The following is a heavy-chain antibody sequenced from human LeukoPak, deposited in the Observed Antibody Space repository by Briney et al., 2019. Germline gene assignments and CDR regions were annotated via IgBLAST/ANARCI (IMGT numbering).Heavy chain of an antibody. CDR1: GGSFSGYY. CDR3: ASGIAAAVDV. J-gene: IGHJ6*02. CDR2: INHSGST. D-gene: IGHD6-13*01. Sequence: PSETLSLTCAVYGGSFSGYYWSWIRQPPGKGLEWIGEINHSGSTNYNPSLKSRVTISVDTSKNQFSLKLSSVTAADTAVYYCASGIAAAVDVWGQGTTVTVSS. V-gene: IGHV4-34*01.